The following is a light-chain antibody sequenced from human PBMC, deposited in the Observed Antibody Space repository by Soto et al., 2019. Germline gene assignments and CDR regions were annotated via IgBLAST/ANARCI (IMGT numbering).Light chain of an antibody. CDR2: AAS. J-gene: IGKJ5*01. Sequence: IQMTQSPSSLSASVGDRVTITCRAGQSIFSSLNWYQQRPGKAPTLLIYAASSLQSGVPSRFRGSVYGTDFALTITSLQPEDFATYYCQQSYNSPPITFGQGTRLEIK. CDR1: QSIFSS. V-gene: IGKV1-39*01. CDR3: QQSYNSPPIT.